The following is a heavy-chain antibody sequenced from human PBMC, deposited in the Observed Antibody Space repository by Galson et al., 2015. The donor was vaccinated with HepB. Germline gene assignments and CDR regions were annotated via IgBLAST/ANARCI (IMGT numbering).Heavy chain of an antibody. J-gene: IGHJ4*02. CDR3: ARDRSAYSSGWYVSGY. Sequence: QSGAEVKKPGASVKVSCKASGYTFTSYGISWVRQAPGQGLEWMGWISAYNGDTKYPQKFQGRVTMTTDTSTSTAYMELTSLRSDDTAVYYCARDRSAYSSGWYVSGYWGQGTLVTVSS. CDR1: GYTFTSYG. CDR2: ISAYNGDT. V-gene: IGHV1-18*04. D-gene: IGHD6-19*01.